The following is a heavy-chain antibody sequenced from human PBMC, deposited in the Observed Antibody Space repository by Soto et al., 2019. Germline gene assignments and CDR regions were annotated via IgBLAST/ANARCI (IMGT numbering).Heavy chain of an antibody. V-gene: IGHV3-23*01. CDR3: AKGRSTNYCSGGSCSYYYGMDV. J-gene: IGHJ6*02. Sequence: GGSLRLSCSTSGFTFCSYSMSWVRQAPGEGLEWGSAISGSGGSTYYADSVKGRFTISRDNSKNTLYLQMNSLRAEDTAVYYCAKGRSTNYCSGGSCSYYYGMDVWGQGTTVTVSS. D-gene: IGHD2-15*01. CDR1: GFTFCSYS. CDR2: ISGSGGST.